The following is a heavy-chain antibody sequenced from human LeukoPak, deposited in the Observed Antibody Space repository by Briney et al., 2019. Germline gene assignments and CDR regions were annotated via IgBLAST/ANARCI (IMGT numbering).Heavy chain of an antibody. CDR2: IWYDGSNK. Sequence: GGSLRLSCAASGFTFSSYGMHWVRQAPGKGLEWVAVIWYDGSNKYYADSVKGRFTISRDNSKNTLYLQMNSLRAEDTAVYYCARVYSSGYYRWVDFWGQGTLVTVSS. CDR3: ARVYSSGYYRWVDF. J-gene: IGHJ4*02. D-gene: IGHD3-22*01. CDR1: GFTFSSYG. V-gene: IGHV3-33*01.